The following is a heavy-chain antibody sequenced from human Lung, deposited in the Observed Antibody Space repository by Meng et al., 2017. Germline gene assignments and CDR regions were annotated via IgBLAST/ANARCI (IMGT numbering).Heavy chain of an antibody. V-gene: IGHV3-74*01. CDR1: GVTFRGNW. CDR2: IRGDGGNI. CDR3: ARESGYFEY. Sequence: EWQRGVSGGALVQTGGSLRLSWAAFGVTFRGNWMHWVRQAAGEGLVWVSRIRGDGGNIVYADSVKGRFTISRDNAKNTLVLQMNSLRAEDTAVYYCARESGYFEYWGQGILVTVSS. J-gene: IGHJ4*02.